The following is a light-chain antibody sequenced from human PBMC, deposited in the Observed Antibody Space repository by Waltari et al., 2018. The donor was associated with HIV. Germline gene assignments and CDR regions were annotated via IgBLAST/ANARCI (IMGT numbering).Light chain of an antibody. J-gene: IGKJ2*01. V-gene: IGKV3-20*01. CDR1: QSVSNSY. CDR2: GAS. Sequence: EIVLTQSPGTLSLSPGDRAALSCRASQSVSNSYLAWYQQKPGQAPRLLIYGASSRATGIPGRFSGSGSVTDFTLTISRLEPEDFAVYYCQQYGSSPPTFGQGTKLEIK. CDR3: QQYGSSPPT.